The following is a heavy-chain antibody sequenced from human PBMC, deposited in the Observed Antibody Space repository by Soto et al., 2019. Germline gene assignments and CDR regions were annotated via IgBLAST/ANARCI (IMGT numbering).Heavy chain of an antibody. CDR3: ARHPLF. CDR2: ISGGGGSNT. V-gene: IGHV3-23*01. J-gene: IGHJ4*02. D-gene: IGHD2-21*01. CDR1: GFAFGNYA. Sequence: VHLLESGGGLLQPGGSLRLSCAASGFAFGNYAMSWVRQAPGRGLEWVSTISGGGGSNTYYAESVMGRFTISRDNSNNTLYLQMNSLRAEDTAVYYCARHPLFWGQGTLVTVSS.